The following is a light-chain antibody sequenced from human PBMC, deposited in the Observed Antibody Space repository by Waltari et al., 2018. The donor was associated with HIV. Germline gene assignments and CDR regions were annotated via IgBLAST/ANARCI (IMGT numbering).Light chain of an antibody. J-gene: IGLJ1*01. CDR1: NSNIGSKD. Sequence: QSVLTQPPSASGTPGQRVTISCSGSNSNIGSKDVYWFQHLPGTAPKLLIYRTNQRRSGVPDRFSGSKSGTSASLAISWLRSDDEAVYYCAAWDDTLSSYVFGTGTTVTV. CDR2: RTN. V-gene: IGLV1-47*01. CDR3: AAWDDTLSSYV.